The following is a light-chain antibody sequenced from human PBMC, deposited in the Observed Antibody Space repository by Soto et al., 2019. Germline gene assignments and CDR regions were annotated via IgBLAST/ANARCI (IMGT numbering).Light chain of an antibody. J-gene: IGKJ5*01. CDR3: QQYNSWPPIT. Sequence: EIVLTQTPGILSLSPGERASLSCGASQSLSSNFLAWYQQKPGQAPRLLIYGASTRATGIPARFSGSGSGTEFTLTISSLQSEDFAVYSCQQYNSWPPITFGQGTRLEIK. CDR2: GAS. V-gene: IGKV3-15*01. CDR1: QSLSSN.